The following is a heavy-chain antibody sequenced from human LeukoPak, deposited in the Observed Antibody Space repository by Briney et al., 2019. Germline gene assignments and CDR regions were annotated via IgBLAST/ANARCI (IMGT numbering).Heavy chain of an antibody. CDR3: ARRSYGSGSYYNPIFDY. CDR2: IYPGDSDT. J-gene: IGHJ4*02. V-gene: IGHV5-51*01. Sequence: GESLKISCKGSGYSFTSYWIGWVRQMPGKGLEWMGIIYPGDSDTRYSPSFQGQVTISADKSISTAYLQWSSLKASDTAMYYCARRSYGSGSYYNPIFDYWGQGTLVTVSS. CDR1: GYSFTSYW. D-gene: IGHD3-10*01.